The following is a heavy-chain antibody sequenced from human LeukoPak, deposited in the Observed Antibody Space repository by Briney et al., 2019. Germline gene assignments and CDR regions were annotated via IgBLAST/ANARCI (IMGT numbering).Heavy chain of an antibody. CDR3: ARDTLSMAEQQLVRYFDY. J-gene: IGHJ4*02. CDR1: GFTFSSYE. CDR2: ISSSGSTI. V-gene: IGHV3-48*03. Sequence: GGSLGLSCAASGFTFSSYEMNWVRQAPGKGLEWVSYISSSGSTIYYADSVKGRFTISRDNAKNSLYLQMNSLRAEDTAVYYCARDTLSMAEQQLVRYFDYWGQGTLVTVSS. D-gene: IGHD6-13*01.